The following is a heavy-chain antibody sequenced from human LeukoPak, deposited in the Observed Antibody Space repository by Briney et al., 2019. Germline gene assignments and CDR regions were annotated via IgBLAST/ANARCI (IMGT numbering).Heavy chain of an antibody. Sequence: ASVKVSCKASGYTFTSYAMNWVRQAPGQGLEWMGCINLYSGGAHYAQKFQDWLSMTRDTSINTAYMELSSLRSDDTAVYYCARDILGRSNGGSNYFGMEVWGRGTTVTVSS. D-gene: IGHD2-15*01. J-gene: IGHJ6*02. CDR3: ARDILGRSNGGSNYFGMEV. V-gene: IGHV1-2*04. CDR1: GYTFTSYA. CDR2: INLYSGGA.